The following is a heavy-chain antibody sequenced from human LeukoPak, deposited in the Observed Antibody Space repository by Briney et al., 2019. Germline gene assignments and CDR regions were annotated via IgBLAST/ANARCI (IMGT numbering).Heavy chain of an antibody. Sequence: SETLSLTCTVSGGSISSSSYYWGWIRQPPGKGLEWIGSIYYSGSTYYNPSLKSRVTISVDTSKNQLSLKLSSVTAADTAVYYCASPIPGAFDIWGQGTMVTVSS. D-gene: IGHD3-10*01. CDR3: ASPIPGAFDI. J-gene: IGHJ3*02. V-gene: IGHV4-39*01. CDR2: IYYSGST. CDR1: GGSISSSSYY.